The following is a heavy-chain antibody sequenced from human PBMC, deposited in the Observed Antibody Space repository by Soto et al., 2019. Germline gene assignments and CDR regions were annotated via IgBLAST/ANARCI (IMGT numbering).Heavy chain of an antibody. V-gene: IGHV4-34*01. CDR1: GGSFSGYY. J-gene: IGHJ4*02. Sequence: QVQLQQWGAGLLKPSETLSLTCAVYGGSFSGYYWSWIRQPPGKGLEWIGEINHSGSTNYNPSLKRRVTISVDTSKNQFSLQLSSVTAADTAVYYCARGSGVGATHFDYWGQGTLVTVSS. CDR2: INHSGST. D-gene: IGHD1-26*01. CDR3: ARGSGVGATHFDY.